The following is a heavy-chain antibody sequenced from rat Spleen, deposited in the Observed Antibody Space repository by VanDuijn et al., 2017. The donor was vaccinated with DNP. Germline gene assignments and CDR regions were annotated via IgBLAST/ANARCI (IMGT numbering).Heavy chain of an antibody. D-gene: IGHD1-1*01. Sequence: EVQLVESGGGLVQPGRSMKLSCAALGFTFSNYYMAWVRQAPTKGLEWVASISTGGGNTYYRDSVKGRFTISRDNAKSTLFLQMDSLRSEDTATYYCTRRAGLSYYFDYWGQGVMVTVSS. CDR3: TRRAGLSYYFDY. J-gene: IGHJ2*01. CDR1: GFTFSNYY. CDR2: ISTGGGNT. V-gene: IGHV5-25*01.